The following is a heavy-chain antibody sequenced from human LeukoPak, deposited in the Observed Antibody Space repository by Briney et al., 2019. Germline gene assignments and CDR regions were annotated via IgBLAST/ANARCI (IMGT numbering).Heavy chain of an antibody. Sequence: SETLSLTCNVSGESISSHYWSWTRQSPGKGLEWIGYITNSGTTKFNPSLKSRVTISRDTSKNQISLKLSSVTAADTAVYYCARVRLVRGWFDPWGQGTLVTVSS. CDR2: ITNSGTT. CDR1: GESISSHY. V-gene: IGHV4-59*11. D-gene: IGHD6-19*01. CDR3: ARVRLVRGWFDP. J-gene: IGHJ5*02.